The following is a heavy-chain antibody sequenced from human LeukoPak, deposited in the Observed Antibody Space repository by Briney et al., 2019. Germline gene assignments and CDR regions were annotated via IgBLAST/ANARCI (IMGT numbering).Heavy chain of an antibody. CDR2: INNDGSST. D-gene: IGHD6-19*01. V-gene: IGHV3-74*01. J-gene: IGHJ6*03. CDR3: ARDGSSSGPNCFYHYMDV. CDR1: GFTFSSYW. Sequence: GGSLRLSCAASGFTFSSYWLYWVRQAPGKGLVWVSRINNDGSSTTYADSVKGRFTSSRDNAKNTLYLQMNSLRVEDTAVYYCARDGSSSGPNCFYHYMDVWGKGTTVTISS.